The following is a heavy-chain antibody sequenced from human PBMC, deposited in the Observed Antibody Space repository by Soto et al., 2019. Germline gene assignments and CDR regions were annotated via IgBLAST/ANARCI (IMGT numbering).Heavy chain of an antibody. CDR3: APDGSYAQHV. CDR2: INSDGTTT. CDR1: GFTFSNTW. D-gene: IGHD2-2*01. V-gene: IGHV3-74*01. Sequence: EVQLVVSGGGLVQPGGSLRLSCAASGFTFSNTWMHWVRQAPGKGLVWVSHINSDGTTTTYADSVKGRFTISRDNAKNTVHLQMNSLRAEDTAVYYCAPDGSYAQHVWGQGTTVTVSS. J-gene: IGHJ6*02.